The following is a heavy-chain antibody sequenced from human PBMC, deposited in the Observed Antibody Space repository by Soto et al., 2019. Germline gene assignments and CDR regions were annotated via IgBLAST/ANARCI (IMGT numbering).Heavy chain of an antibody. CDR2: ISGDGINT. J-gene: IGHJ4*02. CDR1: GFNFGFFG. D-gene: IGHD3-10*01. CDR3: ARGHLGFGFDS. V-gene: IGHV3-30*03. Sequence: QIQLVESGGDVVQPGKSLRLSCAASGFNFGFFGMHWVRQAPGKGLEWVAFISGDGINTQYADSVRGRFTLSREYSRKTVSLEMDRMGDEDTALYSCARGHLGFGFDSWGLGTLVTVSS.